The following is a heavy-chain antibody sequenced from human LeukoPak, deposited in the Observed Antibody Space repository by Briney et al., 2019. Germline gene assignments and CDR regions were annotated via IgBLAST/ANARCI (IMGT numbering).Heavy chain of an antibody. CDR1: GFTFSSYG. CDR2: IRYDGSNK. J-gene: IGHJ4*02. V-gene: IGHV3-30*02. Sequence: PGGSLRLSCAASGFTFSSYGMHWVRQAPGKGLEWVAFIRYDGSNKYYADSVKGRFTISRDNSKNTLYLQMNSLRAEDTAVYYCAKKFGGELLWFGEYHDYWGQGTLVTVSS. D-gene: IGHD3-10*01. CDR3: AKKFGGELLWFGEYHDY.